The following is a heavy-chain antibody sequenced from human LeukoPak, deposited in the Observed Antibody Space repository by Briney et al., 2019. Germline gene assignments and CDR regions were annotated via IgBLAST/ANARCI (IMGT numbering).Heavy chain of an antibody. V-gene: IGHV4-39*01. CDR2: IHYSGST. CDR3: AKTDYDFWSGYYNYFDY. CDR1: GGSISSSSYY. D-gene: IGHD3-3*01. Sequence: SETLSLTCTVSGGSISSSSYYWGWIRQPPGKGLEWIGSIHYSGSTYYNPSLKSRVTISVDTSKNQFSLKLSSVTAADTAVYYCAKTDYDFWSGYYNYFDYWGRGTLVTVSS. J-gene: IGHJ4*02.